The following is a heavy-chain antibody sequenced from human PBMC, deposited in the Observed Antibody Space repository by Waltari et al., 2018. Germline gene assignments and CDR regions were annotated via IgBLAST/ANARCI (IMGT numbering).Heavy chain of an antibody. J-gene: IGHJ4*02. V-gene: IGHV3-7*04. D-gene: IGHD4-17*01. Sequence: EVQLVESGGTLVQPGGSLRLSCVASGFTFSSCWITWVGQAPGKGLEWLANINEDGSEKFYVDSVTGRFSISRDNAKNSLYLQMNTLTVEDTAVYYCARADYGGSADYDYWGQGTLVTVSS. CDR1: GFTFSSCW. CDR3: ARADYGGSADYDY. CDR2: INEDGSEK.